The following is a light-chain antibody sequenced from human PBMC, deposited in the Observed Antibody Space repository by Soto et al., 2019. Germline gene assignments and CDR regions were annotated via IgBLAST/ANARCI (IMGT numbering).Light chain of an antibody. J-gene: IGKJ4*01. CDR1: RSVGSS. CDR2: DAS. CDR3: QHRSNRALT. Sequence: EIVLTQSPATLSLSPGERATLSCRAGRSVGSSLAWYQQKPGQAPRLLIYDASNRATGIPARFSGSGSGTDFTLTVSSLEPEDFATYYCQHRSNRALTFGGGTKVEIK. V-gene: IGKV3-11*01.